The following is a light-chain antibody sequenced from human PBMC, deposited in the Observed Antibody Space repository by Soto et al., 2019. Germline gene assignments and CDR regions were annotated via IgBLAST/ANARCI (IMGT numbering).Light chain of an antibody. J-gene: IGLJ1*01. CDR2: EVD. CDR3: WSYAGRKTYV. Sequence: QSVLTQPPSASGSPGQSVSISCTGTSSNVGGYKYVSWYQQHPGKAPKLIIYEVDKRPSGVPDRFSCSKTGSTASLTVSGLQADDEAEYFCWSYAGRKTYVFGTGTKVTVL. V-gene: IGLV2-8*01. CDR1: SSNVGGYKY.